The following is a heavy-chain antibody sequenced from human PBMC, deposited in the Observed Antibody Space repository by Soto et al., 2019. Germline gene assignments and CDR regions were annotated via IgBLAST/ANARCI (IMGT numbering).Heavy chain of an antibody. CDR1: GFSLADYA. V-gene: IGHV3-9*01. D-gene: IGHD2-8*02. Sequence: EVQLVESGGGSVQPGGSLRLSCAASGFSLADYAMHRVRQVPGKGLEWVPGISGNSGSKGYADSVKGRFTISRDNAKNSLYLQMNSMTDEDTALYYCAKDVEEEYTGAYTMDGWGKGTTVTVSS. J-gene: IGHJ6*03. CDR3: AKDVEEEYTGAYTMDG. CDR2: ISGNSGSK.